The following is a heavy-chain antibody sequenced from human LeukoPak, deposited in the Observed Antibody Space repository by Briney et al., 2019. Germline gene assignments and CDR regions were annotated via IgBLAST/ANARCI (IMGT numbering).Heavy chain of an antibody. CDR2: ISWNSGSI. V-gene: IGHV3-9*01. Sequence: GGSLRLSCAASGFTFDDYAMRWVRQAPGKGLEWVSGISWNSGSIGYADSVKGRFTISRDNAKNSLYLQMNSLRAEDTALYYCAKDSRRVVPAAKGTYFDYWGQGTLVTVSS. J-gene: IGHJ4*02. CDR1: GFTFDDYA. D-gene: IGHD2-2*01. CDR3: AKDSRRVVPAAKGTYFDY.